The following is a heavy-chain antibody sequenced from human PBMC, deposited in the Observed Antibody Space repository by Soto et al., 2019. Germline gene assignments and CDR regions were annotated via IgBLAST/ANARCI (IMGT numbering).Heavy chain of an antibody. D-gene: IGHD2-8*01. CDR2: IYYSGST. CDR1: GGSISNYY. Sequence: QVQLQESGPGLVKPSETLCLTCTVSGGSISNYYWSWIRQPPGKGLEWIGYIYYSGSTNYNPSLKSRVTISVDTSKNQFSLKLSSVTAADTAVYYCARRYAGNFDYWGQGTLVTVSS. V-gene: IGHV4-59*01. CDR3: ARRYAGNFDY. J-gene: IGHJ4*02.